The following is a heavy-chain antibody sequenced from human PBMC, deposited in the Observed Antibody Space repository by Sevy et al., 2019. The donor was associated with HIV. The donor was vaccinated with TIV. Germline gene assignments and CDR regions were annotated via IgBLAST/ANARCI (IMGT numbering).Heavy chain of an antibody. CDR1: GFTFSSYG. Sequence: GGSLRLSCAASGFTFSSYGMHWVRQAPGKGLEWVAVISYDGSNKYYADSVKGRFTISRDNSKNMLYLQLNSLRAEDTAVYYCAKEVPYYDFWSGYYDGWFDPWGQGTLVTVSS. D-gene: IGHD3-3*01. CDR3: AKEVPYYDFWSGYYDGWFDP. CDR2: ISYDGSNK. V-gene: IGHV3-30*18. J-gene: IGHJ5*02.